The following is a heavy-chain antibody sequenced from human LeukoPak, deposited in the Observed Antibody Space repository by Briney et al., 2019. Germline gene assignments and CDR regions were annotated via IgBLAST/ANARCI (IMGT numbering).Heavy chain of an antibody. D-gene: IGHD6-19*01. CDR3: ARAPSSGWQSGGWFDP. CDR1: GGSITSNSYY. V-gene: IGHV4-39*07. Sequence: SETLSLTCSVSGGSITSNSYYWGWIRQPPGNGLEWIGRIYTSGSTNYNPSLKSRVTISVDTSKNQFSLKLSSVTAADTAVYYCARAPSSGWQSGGWFDPWGQGTLVTVSS. CDR2: IYTSGST. J-gene: IGHJ5*02.